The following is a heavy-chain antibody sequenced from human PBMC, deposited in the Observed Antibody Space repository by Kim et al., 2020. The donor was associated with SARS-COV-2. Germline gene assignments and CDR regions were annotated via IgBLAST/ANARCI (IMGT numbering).Heavy chain of an antibody. Sequence: GGSLRLSCAASGFTFSSYAMHWVRQAPGKGLEWVAVISYDGSNKYYADSVKGRFTISRDNSKNTLYLQMNSLRAEDTAVYYCARAYYDILTGWHFDYWGQGTLVTVSS. CDR2: ISYDGSNK. J-gene: IGHJ4*02. CDR1: GFTFSSYA. D-gene: IGHD3-9*01. CDR3: ARAYYDILTGWHFDY. V-gene: IGHV3-30*04.